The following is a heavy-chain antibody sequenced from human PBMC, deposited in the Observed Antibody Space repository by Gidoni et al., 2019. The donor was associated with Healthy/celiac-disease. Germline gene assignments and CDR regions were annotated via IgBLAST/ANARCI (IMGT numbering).Heavy chain of an antibody. CDR2: IYWNDDK. J-gene: IGHJ5*02. CDR3: AHRAYSGSYFTMINWFDP. D-gene: IGHD1-26*01. CDR1: GFSLSTSGVG. V-gene: IGHV2-5*01. Sequence: QITLKESGPTLVQPTQTLTLTCTFSGFSLSTSGVGVGWIRQPPGKALEWLALIYWNDDKRYSPSLKSRLTITKDTSKNQVVLTMTNMDPVDTATYYCAHRAYSGSYFTMINWFDPWGQGTLVTVSS.